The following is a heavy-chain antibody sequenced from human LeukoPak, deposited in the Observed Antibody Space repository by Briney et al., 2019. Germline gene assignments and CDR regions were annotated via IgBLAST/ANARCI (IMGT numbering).Heavy chain of an antibody. CDR2: ISSSSSTI. Sequence: PGGSLRLSCAASGFTFSSYSMNWVRQAPGKGLEWVSYISSSSSTIYYADSVKGRFTISRDNAKNSLHLQMNSLRDEDTAVYYCARGNYYDSSGYKTGRGQGTLVTVSS. CDR3: ARGNYYDSSGYKTG. D-gene: IGHD3-22*01. CDR1: GFTFSSYS. V-gene: IGHV3-48*02. J-gene: IGHJ4*02.